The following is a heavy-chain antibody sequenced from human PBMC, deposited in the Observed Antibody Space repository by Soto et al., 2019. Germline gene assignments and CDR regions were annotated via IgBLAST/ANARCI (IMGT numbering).Heavy chain of an antibody. D-gene: IGHD1-1*01. CDR1: GFTFSDFY. V-gene: IGHV3-11*01. CDR3: ARRSGPSFAFDI. Sequence: PGGSLRLSCAASGFTFSDFYITWIRQAPVKGLEWVSYISGGGGTIYYPDSVKGRFTISRDNAKNSLYLQMNSLRDEDTAIYYCARRSGPSFAFDIWGQGTMVTVSS. CDR2: ISGGGGTI. J-gene: IGHJ3*02.